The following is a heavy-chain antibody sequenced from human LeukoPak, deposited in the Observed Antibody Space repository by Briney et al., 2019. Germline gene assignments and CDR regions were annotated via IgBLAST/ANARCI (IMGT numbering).Heavy chain of an antibody. J-gene: IGHJ4*02. V-gene: IGHV4-59*01. CDR3: ARCRTGSYYAADS. CDR1: GGSIRSNY. D-gene: IGHD1-26*01. Sequence: SETLSLTCTVPGGSIRSNYWSWVRQPPGKGLEWIGYVHYSGSTKYNPSLKSRVTISVDTSRNQFSLKLSSVTAADTAVYYCARCRTGSYYAADSWGQGTLVTVSS. CDR2: VHYSGST.